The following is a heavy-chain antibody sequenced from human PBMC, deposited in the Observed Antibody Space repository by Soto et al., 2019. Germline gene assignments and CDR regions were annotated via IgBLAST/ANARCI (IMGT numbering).Heavy chain of an antibody. V-gene: IGHV6-1*01. D-gene: IGHD3-22*01. Sequence: SPTLSLPCAISGDSVSSNSATWHWIRQSPSRGLEWLGRTYYRSKWYNDYALSVKSRMTINPDTSKNQFSLHLNSVTPEDTAVYYCARLIVVPYYFDSWGQGTLVTVSS. CDR1: GDSVSSNSAT. J-gene: IGHJ4*02. CDR2: TYYRSKWYN. CDR3: ARLIVVPYYFDS.